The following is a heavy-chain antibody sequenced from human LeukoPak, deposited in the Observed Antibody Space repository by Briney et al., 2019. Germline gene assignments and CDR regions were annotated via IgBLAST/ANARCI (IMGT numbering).Heavy chain of an antibody. CDR1: GYSFSSYS. CDR2: INTYNANT. Sequence: GASVKVSCKASGYSFSSYSLNWVRQAPGQGLEWMGWINTYNANTNYAQKVQGRITLTRDTSTSTAYMELRSLRFDDTAVYYCATDRLSPYDNGGGVGRWDFGLWGRGTLVTVSS. V-gene: IGHV1-18*04. D-gene: IGHD4-23*01. J-gene: IGHJ2*01. CDR3: ATDRLSPYDNGGGVGRWDFGL.